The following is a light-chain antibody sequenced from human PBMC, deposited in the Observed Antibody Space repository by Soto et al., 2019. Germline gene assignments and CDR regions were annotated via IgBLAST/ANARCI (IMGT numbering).Light chain of an antibody. CDR3: QHYNKTPLT. CDR1: QSVSSD. V-gene: IGKV3-15*01. CDR2: GAS. J-gene: IGKJ4*01. Sequence: EIVMTQSPATLSVSPGERATLSCRASQSVSSDLAWYQHKSGQAPRLLIYGASTRATGIPARFSGSGSGTEFTLTISSLQSEDFAVYHCQHYNKTPLTFGGGTKVDIK.